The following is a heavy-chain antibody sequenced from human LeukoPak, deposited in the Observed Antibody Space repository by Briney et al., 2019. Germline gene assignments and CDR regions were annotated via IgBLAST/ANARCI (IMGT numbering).Heavy chain of an antibody. Sequence: PGGSLRLSCAASGFTFSSYWMSWVRQAPGKGLEWVANIKQDGSEKYYVDSVKGRFTISRDKAKNSLYLQMNRLRAEDTAVYYCAREHYDFWSGYYGDGGQGTLVTV. V-gene: IGHV3-7*01. D-gene: IGHD3-3*01. CDR3: AREHYDFWSGYYGD. J-gene: IGHJ4*02. CDR1: GFTFSSYW. CDR2: IKQDGSEK.